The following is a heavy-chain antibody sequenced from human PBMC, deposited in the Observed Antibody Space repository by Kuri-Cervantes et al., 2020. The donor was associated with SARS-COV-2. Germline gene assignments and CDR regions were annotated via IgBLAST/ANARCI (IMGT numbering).Heavy chain of an antibody. D-gene: IGHD1-26*01. V-gene: IGHV4-34*01. CDR1: GESFSGYY. CDR2: INHRGST. Sequence: ESLKISCAFYGESFSGYYWNWIRQPPGKGLEWIGEINHRGSTNYNPSLKSRATISVDTSNKQFSLILTSVTAADTAVYYCARIIVGATYYYYYYMDVWGKGTTVTVSS. J-gene: IGHJ6*03. CDR3: ARIIVGATYYYYYYMDV.